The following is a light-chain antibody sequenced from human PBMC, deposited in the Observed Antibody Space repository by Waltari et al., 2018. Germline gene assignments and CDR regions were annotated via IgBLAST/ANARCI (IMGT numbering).Light chain of an antibody. CDR3: QALGTGAWV. CDR1: ILGNKY. CDR2: QDT. J-gene: IGLJ3*02. V-gene: IGLV3-1*01. Sequence: SYELTQPPSVSVSPGQTASITCSGAILGNKYATWYQQKPSQSPILVIYQDTKRPSGIPERFSGSKSANAATRTITGTQAMDEADYYCQALGTGAWVFGGGTKLTVL.